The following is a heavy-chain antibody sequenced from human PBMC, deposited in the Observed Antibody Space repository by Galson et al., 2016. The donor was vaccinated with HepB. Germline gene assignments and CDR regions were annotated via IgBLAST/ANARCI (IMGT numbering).Heavy chain of an antibody. D-gene: IGHD3-10*01. J-gene: IGHJ3*02. CDR1: GFIISSYW. V-gene: IGHV3-48*02. CDR3: AKELVRSAFDI. Sequence: SLRLSCAASGFIISSYWMSWVRQAPGKGLQWISYISSSISTIYYADSVRGRFTISRDNAKNSVYLQMNNLRDEDTGVYYCAKELVRSAFDIWGQGTMVIVSS. CDR2: ISSSISTI.